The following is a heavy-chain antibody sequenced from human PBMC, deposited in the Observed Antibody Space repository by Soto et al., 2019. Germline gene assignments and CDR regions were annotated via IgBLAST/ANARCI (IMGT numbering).Heavy chain of an antibody. CDR3: AKGKRFLEWFVGMDV. J-gene: IGHJ6*02. V-gene: IGHV3-30*18. CDR2: ISYDGSNK. Sequence: SLRLSCAASGFTFSSYGMHWVRQAPGKGLEWVAVISYDGSNKYYADSVKGRFTISRDNSKNTLYLQMNSLRAEDTAVYYCAKGKRFLEWFVGMDVWGQGTTVTVS. D-gene: IGHD3-3*01. CDR1: GFTFSSYG.